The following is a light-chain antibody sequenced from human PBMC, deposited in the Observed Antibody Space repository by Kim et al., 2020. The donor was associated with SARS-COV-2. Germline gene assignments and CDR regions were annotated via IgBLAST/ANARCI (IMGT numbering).Light chain of an antibody. Sequence: SASVGDRVTSTCRASQDIRSALAWYQQKPGTPPKLLIYDASSLESGVPSRFSGSGSGTDFTLTISSLQAEDFATYYCQQFNSYPYTFGQGTKLEI. CDR1: QDIRSA. CDR2: DAS. CDR3: QQFNSYPYT. V-gene: IGKV1-13*02. J-gene: IGKJ2*01.